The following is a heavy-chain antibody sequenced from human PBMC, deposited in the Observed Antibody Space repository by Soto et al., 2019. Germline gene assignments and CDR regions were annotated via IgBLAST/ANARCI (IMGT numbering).Heavy chain of an antibody. Sequence: QVQLVESGGGVVQPGRSLRLSCAVSGFTFSDYGMHWVRQAPGKGLEWVAVMSYAGTYKYYADSVKGRFTISRDLSGNTLFLQMNSLRLEDTAVYFCAKEMYPRTGLDSSSPWGDYWGQGTVVTVSS. CDR3: AKEMYPRTGLDSSSPWGDY. CDR1: GFTFSDYG. V-gene: IGHV3-30*18. CDR2: MSYAGTYK. D-gene: IGHD6-6*01. J-gene: IGHJ4*02.